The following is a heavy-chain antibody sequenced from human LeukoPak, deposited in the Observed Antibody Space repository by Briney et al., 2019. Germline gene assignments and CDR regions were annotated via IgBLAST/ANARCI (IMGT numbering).Heavy chain of an antibody. CDR2: INPSGGST. D-gene: IGHD6-13*01. CDR3: ARSGIAADY. V-gene: IGHV1-46*01. CDR1: GYTFTSYY. Sequence: ASVKVSCKASGYTFTSYYMHWVRQAPGQGLEWMGMINPSGGSTSYAQKFQGRVTMTTDTSTSTAYMELRSLRSDDTAVYYCARSGIAADYWGQGTLVTVSS. J-gene: IGHJ4*02.